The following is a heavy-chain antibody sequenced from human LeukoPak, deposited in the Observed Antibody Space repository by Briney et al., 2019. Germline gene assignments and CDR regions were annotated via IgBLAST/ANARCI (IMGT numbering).Heavy chain of an antibody. CDR1: GYTFTGYY. V-gene: IGHV1-2*02. CDR3: ARDPYSSGYSCMSGY. Sequence: ASVRVSCKASGYTFTGYYMHWVRQAPGQGLEWMGWINPNSGGTNYAQKFQGRVTMTRDTSISTAYMELSRLRSDDTAVYYCARDPYSSGYSCMSGYWGQGTLVTVSS. CDR2: INPNSGGT. D-gene: IGHD3-22*01. J-gene: IGHJ4*02.